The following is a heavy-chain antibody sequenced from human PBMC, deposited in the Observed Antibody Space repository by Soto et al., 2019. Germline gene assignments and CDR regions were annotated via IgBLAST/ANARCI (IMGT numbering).Heavy chain of an antibody. CDR3: ARERAVSANFFDY. CDR2: INAGSGSS. J-gene: IGHJ4*02. CDR1: GYTFTRYA. V-gene: IGHV1-3*01. Sequence: ASVKVSCKASGYTFTRYAIHWVRQAPGQGLEWMGWINAGSGSSRYSQNFQGRVTITRDTSASTAYMELNSLVFEDTGVYFCARERAVSANFFDYWGQGAPVTVS. D-gene: IGHD2-15*01.